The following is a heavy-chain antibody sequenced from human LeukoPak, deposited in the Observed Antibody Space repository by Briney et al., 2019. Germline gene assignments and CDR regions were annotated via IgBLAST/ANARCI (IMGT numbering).Heavy chain of an antibody. D-gene: IGHD1-26*01. Sequence: ASVKVSCKASGYTFTSYAMHWVRQAPGQRLEWMGWINAGNGNTKYSQKFQGRVTITRDTSASTAYMELSSLRSEDTAVYYCARWRGELPAGLDYYFDYWGQGTLVTVSS. V-gene: IGHV1-3*01. CDR3: ARWRGELPAGLDYYFDY. J-gene: IGHJ4*02. CDR1: GYTFTSYA. CDR2: INAGNGNT.